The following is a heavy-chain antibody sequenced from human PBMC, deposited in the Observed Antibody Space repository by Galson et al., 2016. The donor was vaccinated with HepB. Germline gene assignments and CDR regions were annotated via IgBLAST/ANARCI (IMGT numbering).Heavy chain of an antibody. V-gene: IGHV4-34*09. CDR2: IYYNGAT. J-gene: IGHJ5*02. CDR3: ARVSGIPATTNWFDP. CDR1: GGSFSGYF. Sequence: TLSLTCTVYGGSFSGYFWSWIRQPPGKGLEWIGYIYYNGATYYNPSLKSRVTISIDTSKNQFSLKLSSVTAADTAVYYCARVSGIPATTNWFDPWGQGTLVAVSS. D-gene: IGHD2-2*01.